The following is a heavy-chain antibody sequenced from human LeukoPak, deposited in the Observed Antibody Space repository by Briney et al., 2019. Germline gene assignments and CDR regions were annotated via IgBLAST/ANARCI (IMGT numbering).Heavy chain of an antibody. D-gene: IGHD6-13*01. CDR1: GDSNSSTDYY. J-gene: IGHJ6*03. CDR2: VHYSGST. Sequence: SETLSLTCSASGDSNSSTDYYWDWIRQPPGKGLEWIGSVHYSGSTYYNPSLKSRVTISVDRSKNQFSLKLTSVTAADTAVYYCARTYSSSWYYYYMDVWGKGTTVTVSS. CDR3: ARTYSSSWYYYYMDV. V-gene: IGHV4-39*01.